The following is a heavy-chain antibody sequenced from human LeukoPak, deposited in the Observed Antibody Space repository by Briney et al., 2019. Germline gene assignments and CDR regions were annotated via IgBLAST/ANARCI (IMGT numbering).Heavy chain of an antibody. CDR3: AKDHGSGSYYRAFDY. J-gene: IGHJ4*02. V-gene: IGHV3-23*01. D-gene: IGHD3-10*01. Sequence: ISGSTYYADSVKGRFTISRDNSKNTLYLQMNNVRAEDTAVYYCAKDHGSGSYYRAFDYWGQGTLVTVSS. CDR2: ISGST.